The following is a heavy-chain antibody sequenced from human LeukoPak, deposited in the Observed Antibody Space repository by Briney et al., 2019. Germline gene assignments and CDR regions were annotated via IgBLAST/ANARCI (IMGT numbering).Heavy chain of an antibody. Sequence: SETLSLTCAVYGGSFSGYYWSWIRQPPGKGLEWIGEINHSGSTNYNPSLKSRVTISVDTSKNQFSLKLSSVTAADTAVYYCARGLDSSGPGYYFDYWGQGTLVTVSS. CDR1: GGSFSGYY. CDR2: INHSGST. D-gene: IGHD3-22*01. CDR3: ARGLDSSGPGYYFDY. J-gene: IGHJ4*02. V-gene: IGHV4-34*01.